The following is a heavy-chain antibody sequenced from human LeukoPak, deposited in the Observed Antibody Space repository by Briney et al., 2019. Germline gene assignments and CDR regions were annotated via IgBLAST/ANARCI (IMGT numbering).Heavy chain of an antibody. J-gene: IGHJ4*02. CDR1: GFTFSSYG. CDR2: ISNDGSKK. D-gene: IGHD5-18*01. CDR3: AKDRYSYAFEYSDS. Sequence: GGSLRLSCAASGFTFSSYGMHWVRRAPGKGLDWVAVISNDGSKKYYADSVKGRFTISRDNSKNTLSLQVSSLRTEDTAVYYCAKDRYSYAFEYSDSWGQGTLVTVPS. V-gene: IGHV3-30*18.